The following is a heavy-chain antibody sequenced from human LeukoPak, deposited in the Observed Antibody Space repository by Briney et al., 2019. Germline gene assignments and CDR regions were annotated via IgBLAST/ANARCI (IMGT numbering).Heavy chain of an antibody. J-gene: IGHJ6*02. D-gene: IGHD3-16*01. CDR3: ARGGGLDV. V-gene: IGHV3-7*03. CDR1: GFTFSSYW. Sequence: GGSLRLSCAASGFTFSSYWMNWARQAPGKGLEWVASINHNGNVNYYVDSVKGRFIISRDNAKNSLYLQMSNLRAEDTAVYFCARGGGLDVWGQGATVTVSS. CDR2: INHNGNVN.